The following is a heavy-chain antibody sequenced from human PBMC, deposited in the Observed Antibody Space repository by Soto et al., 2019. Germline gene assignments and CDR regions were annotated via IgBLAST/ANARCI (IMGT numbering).Heavy chain of an antibody. J-gene: IGHJ4*02. D-gene: IGHD6-13*01. Sequence: EVQLLESGGGLVQPGGSLRLSCAASGFTFSSYAMSWVRQAPVKGLEWVSAISGSGGSTYYADSVKGRFTISRDNSKNTLYLQMNSLRAEDTAVYYCAKDTLSSWYTSPFDYWGQGTLVTVSS. V-gene: IGHV3-23*01. CDR2: ISGSGGST. CDR3: AKDTLSSWYTSPFDY. CDR1: GFTFSSYA.